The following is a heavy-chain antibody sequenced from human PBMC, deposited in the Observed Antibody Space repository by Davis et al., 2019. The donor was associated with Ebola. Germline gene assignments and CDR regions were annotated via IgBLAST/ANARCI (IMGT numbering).Heavy chain of an antibody. J-gene: IGHJ4*02. V-gene: IGHV1-18*04. D-gene: IGHD1-1*01. CDR2: ISAYNGNT. CDR3: ARAQFPTTSDH. CDR1: GYTFTGYY. Sequence: AASVKVSCKASGYTFTGYYMHWVRQAPGQGLEWMGWISAYNGNTNYAQNVQGRVTMTTDTSTSTAYMEVGILRSDDTAVYYCARAQFPTTSDHRGQGTLVTVSS.